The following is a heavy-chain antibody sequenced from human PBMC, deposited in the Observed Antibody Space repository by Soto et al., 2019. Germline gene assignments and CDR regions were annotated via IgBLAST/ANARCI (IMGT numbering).Heavy chain of an antibody. CDR3: ARLAATGPRDY. CDR1: GFTFSSYS. CDR2: ISSTSTTM. D-gene: IGHD6-13*01. Sequence: PGGSLRLSCAASGFTFSSYSMNWVRQAPGKGLEWVSYISSTSTTMYYADSVKGRFTISRDNAKNSLYLQMDSLRAEDTAVYYCARLAATGPRDYWGQGTLVTVSS. J-gene: IGHJ4*02. V-gene: IGHV3-48*01.